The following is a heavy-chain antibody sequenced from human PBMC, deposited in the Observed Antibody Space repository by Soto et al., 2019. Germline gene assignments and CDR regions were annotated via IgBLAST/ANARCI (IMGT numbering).Heavy chain of an antibody. D-gene: IGHD1-26*01. V-gene: IGHV1-3*01. CDR1: GYTFTSYA. Sequence: QVQLVQSGAEVKKPGASVKVSCKASGYTFTSYAMHWVRQAPGQRLEWMGWINAGNGNTKYSQKFQGRVTITRDTSASTAYMELSSLRSEATAVYYCAMEEVGATSDHNWFDPWGQGTLVTVSS. CDR3: AMEEVGATSDHNWFDP. J-gene: IGHJ5*02. CDR2: INAGNGNT.